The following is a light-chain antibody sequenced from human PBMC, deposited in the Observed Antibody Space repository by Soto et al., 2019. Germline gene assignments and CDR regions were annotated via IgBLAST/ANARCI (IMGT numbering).Light chain of an antibody. V-gene: IGKV3-20*01. Sequence: EIVWTQSPGTLSLSPGERVTLSCRASQSDTSSYLAWYHQKPGQAPRLLVYGASSRATGIPDRFSGSGSGTDFTLTISRLEPEDFAVYYCQQYGSLPYTFGQGTKLEIK. CDR3: QQYGSLPYT. CDR2: GAS. J-gene: IGKJ2*01. CDR1: QSDTSSY.